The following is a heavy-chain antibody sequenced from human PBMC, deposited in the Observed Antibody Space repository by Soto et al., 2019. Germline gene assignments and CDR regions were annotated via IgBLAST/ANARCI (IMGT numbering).Heavy chain of an antibody. CDR2: ISGSGGST. J-gene: IGHJ3*02. V-gene: IGHV3-23*01. CDR3: AKYNLLRAATPEPGGGIAFDI. CDR1: GFTFSSYA. D-gene: IGHD2-15*01. Sequence: GGSLRLSCAASGFTFSSYAMSWVRQAPGKGLEWVSAISGSGGSTYYADSVKGRFTISRDNSKNTLYLQMNSLRAEDTAVYYCAKYNLLRAATPEPGGGIAFDIWGQGTMVTVSS.